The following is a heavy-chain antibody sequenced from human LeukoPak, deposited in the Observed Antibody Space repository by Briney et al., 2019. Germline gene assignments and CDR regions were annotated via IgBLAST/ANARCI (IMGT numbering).Heavy chain of an antibody. CDR1: GGSFSGYY. J-gene: IGHJ4*02. Sequence: SETLSLTCAVYGGSFSGYYWSWIRQPPGKGLEWIGEINHSGSTNYNPSLKSRVTISVDTSKNQFSLKLSSVTAADTAVYYCARDVSNDYWGQGTLVTVSS. CDR2: INHSGST. CDR3: ARDVSNDY. V-gene: IGHV4-34*01. D-gene: IGHD5/OR15-5a*01.